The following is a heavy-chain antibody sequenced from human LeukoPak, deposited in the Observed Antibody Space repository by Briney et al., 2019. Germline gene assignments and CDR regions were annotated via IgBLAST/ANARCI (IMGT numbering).Heavy chain of an antibody. CDR3: ARVEEVRGGITSFDY. CDR2: ISSSSSYI. D-gene: IGHD3-10*01. V-gene: IGHV3-21*01. CDR1: GFTFSSYS. Sequence: GGSLRLSCAASGFTFSSYSMSWVRQAPGKALEWASSISSSSSYIYYSDSVKGRFTISRDNAKNSQYLQMNSLRVEDTAVYYCARVEEVRGGITSFDYWGQGTLVTVSS. J-gene: IGHJ4*02.